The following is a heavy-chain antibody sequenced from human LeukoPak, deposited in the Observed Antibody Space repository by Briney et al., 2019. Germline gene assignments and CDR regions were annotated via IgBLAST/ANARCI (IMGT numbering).Heavy chain of an antibody. CDR1: GFSLSNARMG. CDR2: IFSNDEK. CDR3: ARIQGYSYDNIDY. Sequence: SGPTLVNPTETLTLTCTVSGFSLSNARMGVSWIRQPPGKALEWLAHIFSNDEKSYSTSLKSRLTISKDTSKSQEVLTMTNMDPVDTATYYCARIQGYSYDNIDYWGQGTVVTVSS. D-gene: IGHD5-18*01. J-gene: IGHJ4*02. V-gene: IGHV2-26*01.